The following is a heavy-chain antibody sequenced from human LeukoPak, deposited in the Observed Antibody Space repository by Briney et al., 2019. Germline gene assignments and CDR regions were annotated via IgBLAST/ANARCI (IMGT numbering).Heavy chain of an antibody. CDR2: IYYSGST. CDR1: GGSISSYY. Sequence: PSETLSLTCTVSGGSISSYYWSWIRQPPGKGLEQIGYIYYSGSTNYNPSLKSRVTISVDTSKNQFSLKLSSVTAADTAVYYCARLIGNDAFDIWGQGTMVTVSS. CDR3: ARLIGNDAFDI. J-gene: IGHJ3*02. D-gene: IGHD1-1*01. V-gene: IGHV4-59*01.